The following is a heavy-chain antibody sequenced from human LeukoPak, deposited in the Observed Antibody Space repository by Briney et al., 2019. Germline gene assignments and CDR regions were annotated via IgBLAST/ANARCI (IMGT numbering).Heavy chain of an antibody. V-gene: IGHV4-4*07. J-gene: IGHJ4*02. CDR2: IYTSGST. CDR1: GGSISSYY. Sequence: SETLSLTCTVSGGSISSYYWSWIRQPAGKGLEWIGRIYTSGSTNYNPSLKSRVTMSVDTSKNQFSLKLSSVTAADTAVCYCARAIVVVPAAEHYFDYWGQGTLVTVSS. D-gene: IGHD2-2*01. CDR3: ARAIVVVPAAEHYFDY.